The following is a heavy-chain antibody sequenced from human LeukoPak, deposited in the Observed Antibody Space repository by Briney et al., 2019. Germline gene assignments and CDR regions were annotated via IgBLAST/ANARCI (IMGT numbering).Heavy chain of an antibody. D-gene: IGHD3-22*01. CDR3: ARDQGPRVYYYDSSGYPSDAFDI. J-gene: IGHJ3*02. CDR1: GDSVSSNSAA. V-gene: IGHV6-1*01. CDR2: TYYRPKWYN. Sequence: SQTLSLTCAISGDSVSSNSAAWNWIRQSPSRGLEWLGRTYYRPKWYNDYAVSVKSRITINPDTSKNQFSLQLNSVTPEDTAVYYCARDQGPRVYYYDSSGYPSDAFDIWGQGTMVTASS.